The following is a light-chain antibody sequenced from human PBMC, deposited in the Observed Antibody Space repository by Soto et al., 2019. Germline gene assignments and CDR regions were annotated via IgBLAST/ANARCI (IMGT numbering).Light chain of an antibody. J-gene: IGKJ1*01. CDR1: QYVSSK. Sequence: EIVLTQSPATLSSSPGETATLSCRASQYVSSKLAWYQQKPGQAPRLLIYGASSRATGIPDRFSGSGSGTDFTLTISRLEPEDFAVYYCQQYGSSLTWTFGQGTKVDIK. CDR2: GAS. V-gene: IGKV3-20*01. CDR3: QQYGSSLTWT.